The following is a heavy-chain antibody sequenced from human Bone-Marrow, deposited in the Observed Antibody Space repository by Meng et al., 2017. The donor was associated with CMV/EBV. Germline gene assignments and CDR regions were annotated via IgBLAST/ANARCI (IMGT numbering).Heavy chain of an antibody. Sequence: ASVKVSCKASGGTFSSYAISWVRQAPGQGLEWMGGISGYNGNTNYAEKFQGRVTMTTDTSTTTAYMELRSLRSDDTAVYYCARDQYCSITSCLNWFDPWGQGTLVTVSS. CDR1: GGTFSSYA. CDR3: ARDQYCSITSCLNWFDP. CDR2: ISGYNGNT. V-gene: IGHV1-18*01. D-gene: IGHD2-2*01. J-gene: IGHJ5*02.